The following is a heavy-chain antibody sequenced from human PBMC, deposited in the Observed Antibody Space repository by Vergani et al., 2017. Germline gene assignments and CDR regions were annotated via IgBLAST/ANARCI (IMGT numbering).Heavy chain of an antibody. Sequence: QLQLQESGPGLVKPSETLSLTCTVSGGSISSSSYYWGWIRQPPGKGLEWIGSIYYSGSTYYNPSLKSRVTISVDTSKNQFSLKLSSVTAADTAVYYCAKNSGSYYGPKSYGWSYYYYMDVWGKGTTVTVSS. CDR2: IYYSGST. CDR1: GGSISSSSYY. D-gene: IGHD1-26*01. J-gene: IGHJ6*03. CDR3: AKNSGSYYGPKSYGWSYYYYMDV. V-gene: IGHV4-39*01.